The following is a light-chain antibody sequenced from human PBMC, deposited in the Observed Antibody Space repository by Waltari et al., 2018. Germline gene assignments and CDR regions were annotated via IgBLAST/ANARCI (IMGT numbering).Light chain of an antibody. CDR1: HNNVGKEG. Sequence: QAGLTQPPSVSKGLRQTATLTCTGDHNNVGKEGAIWLQQHQGHPPKLRSYRDNNRPSGISEGFSASRSGNTASLTITGLQPEDEADYYCSAWDGNLKIYIFGPGTRVTVL. J-gene: IGLJ1*01. CDR2: RDN. CDR3: SAWDGNLKIYI. V-gene: IGLV10-54*04.